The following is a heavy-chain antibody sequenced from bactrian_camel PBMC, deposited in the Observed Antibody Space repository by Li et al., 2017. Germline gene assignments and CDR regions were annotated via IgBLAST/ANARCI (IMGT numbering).Heavy chain of an antibody. J-gene: IGHJ4*01. Sequence: QVQLVESGGGSVQAGGSLRLSCQASGYPYGSYCMAWFRQAPGKEREVVALSKWDGSSNYADSVKGRFTISRDNTKNTLYLQMNSLKPEDTAMYYCTLGYLPNYPTKGQGTQVTVS. CDR2: SKWDGSS. V-gene: IGHV3S55*01. D-gene: IGHD2*01. CDR1: GYPYGSYC.